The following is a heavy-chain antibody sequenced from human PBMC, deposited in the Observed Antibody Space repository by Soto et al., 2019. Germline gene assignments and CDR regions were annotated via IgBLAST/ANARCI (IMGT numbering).Heavy chain of an antibody. CDR2: ISSSSSYI. V-gene: IGHV3-21*01. CDR3: VTRADVYYYYGMDV. J-gene: IGHJ6*02. Sequence: GGSLSLSCAGSLFTFSSYSMNWVRQAPGKGLEWVSSISSSSSYIYYADSVKGRFTISRDNAKNSLYLQMNSLRAEDTAVYYCVTRADVYYYYGMDVWGQGTTVTV. CDR1: LFTFSSYS.